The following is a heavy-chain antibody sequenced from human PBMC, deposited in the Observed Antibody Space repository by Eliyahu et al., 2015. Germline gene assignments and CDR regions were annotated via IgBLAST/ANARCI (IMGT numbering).Heavy chain of an antibody. V-gene: IGHV4-39*01. J-gene: IGHJ4*02. D-gene: IGHD4-23*01. CDR3: ARWHSQSDYGGNSQGHLVDY. CDR2: IYYSGST. CDR1: GGSISSSSYY. Sequence: QLQLQESGPGLVKPSETLSLTCTXXGGSISSSSYYWGWXRQPPGKGLEWIGSIYYSGSTYYNPSLKSRVTISVDTSKNQFSLKLSSVTAADTAVYYCARWHSQSDYGGNSQGHLVDYWGQGTLVTVSS.